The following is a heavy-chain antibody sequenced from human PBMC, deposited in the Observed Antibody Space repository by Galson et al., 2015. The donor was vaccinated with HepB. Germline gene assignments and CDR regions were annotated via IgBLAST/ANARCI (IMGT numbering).Heavy chain of an antibody. CDR1: GFTFSSYR. Sequence: SLRLSCAASGFTFSSYRMSWVRQAPGKGLEWVANIKEDGSEKYYVDSVKGRFTISRDNAKNSLFLQMNSLRAEDTAVYYCATMSGSYGSWAHYFDYWGQGTLVTVSS. CDR3: ATMSGSYGSWAHYFDY. D-gene: IGHD1-26*01. V-gene: IGHV3-7*05. CDR2: IKEDGSEK. J-gene: IGHJ4*02.